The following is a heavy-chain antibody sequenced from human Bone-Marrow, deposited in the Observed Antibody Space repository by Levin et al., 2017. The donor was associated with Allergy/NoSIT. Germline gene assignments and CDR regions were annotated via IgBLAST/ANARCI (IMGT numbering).Heavy chain of an antibody. CDR2: IRSQAEGGTT. V-gene: IGHV3-15*01. J-gene: IGHJ4*02. CDR3: TTGPEVGELPTPGQTDY. Sequence: GGSLRLSCGVSGFTFNKAWMSWVRQAPGKGLEWVGRIRSQAEGGTTDYATPGKGRFIISRDDSENTLYLQMTSLKIEDTAVYYCTTGPEVGELPTPGQTDYWGPGTLVTVSS. D-gene: IGHD3-16*01. CDR1: GFTFNKAW.